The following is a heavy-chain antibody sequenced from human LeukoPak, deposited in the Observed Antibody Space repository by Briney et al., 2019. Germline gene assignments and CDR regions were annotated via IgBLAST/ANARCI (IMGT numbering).Heavy chain of an antibody. CDR2: IYYSGST. D-gene: IGHD5-24*01. CDR3: ARDLLVGMAPSGFDY. Sequence: PSETLSLTCTVSGGSISSGGYYWSWIRQHPGKGLEWIGYIYYSGSTYYNPSLESRVTISVDTSKNQFSLKLSSVTAADTAVYYCARDLLVGMAPSGFDYWGQGTLVTVSS. CDR1: GGSISSGGYY. J-gene: IGHJ4*02. V-gene: IGHV4-31*03.